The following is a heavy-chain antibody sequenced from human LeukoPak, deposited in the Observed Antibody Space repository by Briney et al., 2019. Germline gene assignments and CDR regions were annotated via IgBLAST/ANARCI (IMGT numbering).Heavy chain of an antibody. D-gene: IGHD3-10*01. V-gene: IGHV3-72*01. CDR3: ASLYGSGKRWVDP. CDR1: GFTFSDHY. Sequence: GGSLRLSCAASGFTFSDHYMDWVRQAPGKGLEWVGRTRNKANSNTTEYAASVKGRFTISRDDSKNSLYLQMNSLKTEDTAVYYCASLYGSGKRWVDPWGQGTLVTVSS. J-gene: IGHJ5*02. CDR2: TRNKANSNTT.